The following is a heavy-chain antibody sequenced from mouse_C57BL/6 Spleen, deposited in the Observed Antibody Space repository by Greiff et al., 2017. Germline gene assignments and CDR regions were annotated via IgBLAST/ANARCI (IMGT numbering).Heavy chain of an antibody. CDR3: ARREDWYFDG. Sequence: VQLQQSGAELMKPGASVKLSCKATGYTFTGYWIEWVKQRPGHGLEWIGEILPESGNTNYNEKFKGKATFTADTSSNTAYMQLSSLTAEDSAIYYCARREDWYFDGWGTGTTVTVSS. V-gene: IGHV1-9*01. CDR2: ILPESGNT. J-gene: IGHJ1*03. CDR1: GYTFTGYW.